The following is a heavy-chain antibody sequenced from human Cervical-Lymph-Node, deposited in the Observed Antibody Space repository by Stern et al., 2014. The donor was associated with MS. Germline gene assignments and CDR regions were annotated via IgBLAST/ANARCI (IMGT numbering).Heavy chain of an antibody. CDR1: GGSISRGDYY. Sequence: QVQLQESGPGLVKPSQTLSLTCTVSGGSISRGDYYWSWIRQSPGKGLEWIGYIYNTGITYYNPSLKGRVTMSIDTSANQYSLSLGSGTAADTAVYYCVRDVYQPSLYSYNMDVWGQGTTVTVSS. V-gene: IGHV4-30-4*08. CDR3: VRDVYQPSLYSYNMDV. J-gene: IGHJ6*02. CDR2: IYNTGIT. D-gene: IGHD6-13*01.